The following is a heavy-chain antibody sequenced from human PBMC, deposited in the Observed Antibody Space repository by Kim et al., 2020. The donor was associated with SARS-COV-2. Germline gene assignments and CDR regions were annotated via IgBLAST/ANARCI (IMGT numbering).Heavy chain of an antibody. Sequence: SYGQKFPGRVTMTRATSTSTVYMELSSLRSEDTAVYYCARDFTVTTGMDVWGQGTTVTVSS. J-gene: IGHJ6*02. V-gene: IGHV1-46*01. CDR3: ARDFTVTTGMDV. D-gene: IGHD4-17*01.